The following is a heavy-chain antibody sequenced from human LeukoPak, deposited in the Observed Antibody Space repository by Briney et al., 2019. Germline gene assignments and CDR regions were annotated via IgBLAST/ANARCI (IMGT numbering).Heavy chain of an antibody. J-gene: IGHJ4*02. D-gene: IGHD2-15*01. V-gene: IGHV4-59*01. CDR1: GGSISSYY. CDR3: ARLVVAATAGYFDY. CDR2: IYYSGST. Sequence: SETLSLTCTVSGGSISSYYWSWIRQPPGKGLEWIGYIYYSGSTNYNPSLKSRVTISVDTSKNQFSLKLSSVTAADTAVYYCARLVVAATAGYFDYWGQGTLVTVSS.